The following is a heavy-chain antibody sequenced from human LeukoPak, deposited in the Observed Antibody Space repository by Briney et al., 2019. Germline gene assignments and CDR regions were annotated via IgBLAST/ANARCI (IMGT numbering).Heavy chain of an antibody. CDR2: IYYSGST. V-gene: IGHV4-39*01. CDR1: GGSISSSSYY. CDR3: ARHTYYRQGTYYFDY. D-gene: IGHD2/OR15-2a*01. J-gene: IGHJ4*02. Sequence: SETLSLTCTVSGGSISSSSYYWGWIRQPPGKGLEWIGSIYYSGSTYYNPSLTSRVTISVDTSKNQFSLKLSSVTAADTAVYYCARHTYYRQGTYYFDYWGQGTLVTVSS.